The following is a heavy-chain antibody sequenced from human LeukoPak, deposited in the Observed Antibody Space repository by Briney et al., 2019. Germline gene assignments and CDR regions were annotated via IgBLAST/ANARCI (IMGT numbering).Heavy chain of an antibody. D-gene: IGHD3-3*01. J-gene: IGHJ4*02. Sequence: SVKVSCKASGGTFSSYAISWVRQAPGQGLEWMGGIIPIFGTANYAQKFQGRVTITTDESTSTAYMELSSLRAEDTAVYYCARDRTRRSWLRFLEWLFLDYWGQGTLVTVSS. V-gene: IGHV1-69*05. CDR2: IIPIFGTA. CDR3: ARDRTRRSWLRFLEWLFLDY. CDR1: GGTFSSYA.